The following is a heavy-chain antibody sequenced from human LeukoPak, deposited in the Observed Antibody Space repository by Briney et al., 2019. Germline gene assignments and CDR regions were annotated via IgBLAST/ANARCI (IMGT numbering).Heavy chain of an antibody. CDR2: ISGYNGNT. V-gene: IGHV1-18*01. CDR3: ARDEPVVGGTLVDY. Sequence: ASVKVSCKASGYTFKTYGITWVRQAPGQGLEWMGWISGYNGNTNYAQRFQGRVTMTTDTFTSTAYMELRSLRYDDTAVYYCARDEPVVGGTLVDYWGQGTLVTVSS. CDR1: GYTFKTYG. D-gene: IGHD1-26*01. J-gene: IGHJ4*02.